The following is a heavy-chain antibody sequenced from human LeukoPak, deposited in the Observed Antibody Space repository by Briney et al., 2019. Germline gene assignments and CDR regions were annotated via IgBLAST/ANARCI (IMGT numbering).Heavy chain of an antibody. D-gene: IGHD2-2*01. Sequence: GSLRLSCAASGYTFSSHGLTWVRQAPGKGLEWIGYIYYSGSTNYNPSLKSRVTISVDTSKNQFSLKLSSVTAADTAVYYCARARGYCSSTSCRPSYYGMDVWGQGTTVTVSS. J-gene: IGHJ6*02. CDR1: GYTFSSHG. CDR2: IYYSGST. V-gene: IGHV4-59*11. CDR3: ARARGYCSSTSCRPSYYGMDV.